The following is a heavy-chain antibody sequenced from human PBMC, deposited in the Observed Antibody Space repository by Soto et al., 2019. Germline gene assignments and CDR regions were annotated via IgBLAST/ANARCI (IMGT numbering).Heavy chain of an antibody. CDR2: INHSGST. D-gene: IGHD6-19*01. V-gene: IGHV4-34*01. CDR1: GGSFSGHY. CDR3: ARGRAVRLGV. Sequence: SLTLSLTCAVYGGSFSGHYWSWIRKHPGKGLEWIGEINHSGSTNYNPSLKSRVTISVDTSKNQFSLKLSSVTAADTSVNYRARGRAVRLGVWGRGTTVTVSS. J-gene: IGHJ6*02.